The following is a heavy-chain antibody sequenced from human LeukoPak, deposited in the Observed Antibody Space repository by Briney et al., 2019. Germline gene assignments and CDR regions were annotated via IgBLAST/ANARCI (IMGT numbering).Heavy chain of an antibody. D-gene: IGHD5-12*01. J-gene: IGHJ4*02. CDR3: TTRRLSGYDYPIYFDY. V-gene: IGHV3-15*01. CDR2: IKSKTDGGTT. CDR1: GFTFSSYA. Sequence: PGGSLRLSCAASGFTFSSYAMHWVRQAPGKGLEWVGRIKSKTDGGTTDYAAPVKGRFTISRDDSKNTLYLQMNSLKTGDTAVYYCTTRRLSGYDYPIYFDYWGQGTLVTVSS.